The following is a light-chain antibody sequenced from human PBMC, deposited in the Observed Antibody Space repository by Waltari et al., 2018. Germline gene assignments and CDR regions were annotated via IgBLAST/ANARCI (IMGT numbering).Light chain of an antibody. V-gene: IGKV3-20*01. J-gene: IGKJ4*01. Sequence: CKTIQSVTSDSLTWYQQKLGQAPRLLIYGTSSRATGIPDRFSGSGSGTDFTLTISRLEPEDFAVYYCQQYDGEVVTFGGGTKVEI. CDR2: GTS. CDR3: QQYDGEVVT. CDR1: QSVTSDS.